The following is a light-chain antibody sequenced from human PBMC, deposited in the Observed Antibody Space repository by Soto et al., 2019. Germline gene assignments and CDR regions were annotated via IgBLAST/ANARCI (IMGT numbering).Light chain of an antibody. V-gene: IGLV1-44*01. CDR3: ATWDDNVKGPV. CDR1: ASNIGSNF. CDR2: TNS. Sequence: QAVLTQPPSASGPPGQRVTISCSGRASNIGSNFVSWYQVVPGTAPKLPIYTNSHRPSGVPDRFSGSRSGTSASLDISGLQSDDEADYFCATWDDNVKGPVFGGGTKLTVL. J-gene: IGLJ2*01.